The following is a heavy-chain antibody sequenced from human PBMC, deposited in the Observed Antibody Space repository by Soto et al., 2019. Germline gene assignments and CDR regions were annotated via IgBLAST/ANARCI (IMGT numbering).Heavy chain of an antibody. V-gene: IGHV3-30-3*01. CDR1: GFTFSSYA. D-gene: IGHD6-13*01. J-gene: IGHJ3*02. CDR2: ISYDGSNK. Sequence: GGSLRLSCAASGFTFSSYAMHWVRQAPGKGLEWVAVISYDGSNKYYADSVKGRFTISRDNSKNTLYLQMNSLRAEDTAVYYCARDPHLALIAAAGTRSAGYPLFDAFDIWGQGTMVTVSS. CDR3: ARDPHLALIAAAGTRSAGYPLFDAFDI.